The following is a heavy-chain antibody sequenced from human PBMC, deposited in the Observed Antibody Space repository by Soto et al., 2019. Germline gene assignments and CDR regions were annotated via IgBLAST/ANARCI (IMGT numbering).Heavy chain of an antibody. V-gene: IGHV2-5*02. CDR1: GFSLTTSGVG. CDR2: IYWDDDK. J-gene: IGHJ4*02. CDR3: APRVLRTVFGLVTTTAIYFDF. Sequence: QITLKESGPTVVKPPEPLTLTCTFSGFSLTTSGVGVGWVRQSPGKAPEWLALIYWDDDKRYSTSLKSRLTITKDTSKNQVVLTMANVDPADTATYYCAPRVLRTVFGLVTTTAIYFDFWGQGTPVVVSS. D-gene: IGHD3-3*01.